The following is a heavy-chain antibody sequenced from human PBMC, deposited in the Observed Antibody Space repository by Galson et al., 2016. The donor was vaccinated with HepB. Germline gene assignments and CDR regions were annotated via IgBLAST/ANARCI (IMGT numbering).Heavy chain of an antibody. CDR2: ISGSGAIT. D-gene: IGHD1-26*01. V-gene: IGHV3-23*01. Sequence: SLRLSCAASGFTFRNYVMSWVRQAPGKGLEWISAISGSGAITNYADSVKGRFTISRDNSKSTLYLQMNSLRVEDTAVYYCAKDSVSGSYSPYFFDYWGQGILVTVSS. CDR1: GFTFRNYV. J-gene: IGHJ4*02. CDR3: AKDSVSGSYSPYFFDY.